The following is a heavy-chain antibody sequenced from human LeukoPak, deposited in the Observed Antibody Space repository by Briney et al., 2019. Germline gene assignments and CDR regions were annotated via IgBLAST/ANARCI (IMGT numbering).Heavy chain of an antibody. D-gene: IGHD3-10*01. Sequence: SETLSLTCAVYGGSFSGYYWSWIRQPPGKGLEWIGEINHSGSTYYNPSLKSRVTISVDTSKNQFSLKLSSVTAADTAVYYCARRRYGSGSYYGYWGQGTLVTVSS. J-gene: IGHJ4*02. CDR2: INHSGST. CDR3: ARRRYGSGSYYGY. CDR1: GGSFSGYY. V-gene: IGHV4-34*01.